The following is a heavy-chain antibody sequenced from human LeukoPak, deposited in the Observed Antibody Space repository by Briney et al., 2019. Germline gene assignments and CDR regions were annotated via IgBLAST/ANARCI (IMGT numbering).Heavy chain of an antibody. Sequence: GGSLRLSCAASGFTFSNYEMNWIRQAPGKGLEWVSYISSSGGTIYYADSVKGRFTISRDNAKNSLYLQMSSLRAEDTAVYYCARGGWGTTTVASDYWGQGTLVTVSS. CDR2: ISSSGGTI. CDR3: ARGGWGTTTVASDY. CDR1: GFTFSNYE. V-gene: IGHV3-48*03. D-gene: IGHD4-23*01. J-gene: IGHJ4*02.